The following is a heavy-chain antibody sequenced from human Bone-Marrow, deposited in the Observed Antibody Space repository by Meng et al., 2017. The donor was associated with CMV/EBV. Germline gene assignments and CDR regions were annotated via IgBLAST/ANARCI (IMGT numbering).Heavy chain of an antibody. J-gene: IGHJ6*04. Sequence: GGFLRLSCAAPGFTSSSYDMPWSRQATGKGLEWVSAIGTAGDTYYPGSVKGRFTISRENAKNSLYLQMNSLRAGDTAVYNCTRVGDPYYYGIDVWGEGTTATVSS. D-gene: IGHD3-10*01. V-gene: IGHV3-13*01. CDR3: TRVGDPYYYGIDV. CDR1: GFTSSSYD. CDR2: IGTAGDT.